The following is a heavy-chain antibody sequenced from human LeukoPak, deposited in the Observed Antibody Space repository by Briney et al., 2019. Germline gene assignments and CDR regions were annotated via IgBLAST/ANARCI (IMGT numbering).Heavy chain of an antibody. V-gene: IGHV1-69*06. Sequence: GSSVKVSCKASGGTFSSYAISWVRQAPGQGLEWMGGIIPIFGTANYAQKFQGRVTITADKSTSTAYMELSSLRSEDTAVYYCARDQGITIFGVVIDAFDIWGQGTMVTVSS. CDR2: IIPIFGTA. CDR3: ARDQGITIFGVVIDAFDI. CDR1: GGTFSSYA. J-gene: IGHJ3*02. D-gene: IGHD3-3*01.